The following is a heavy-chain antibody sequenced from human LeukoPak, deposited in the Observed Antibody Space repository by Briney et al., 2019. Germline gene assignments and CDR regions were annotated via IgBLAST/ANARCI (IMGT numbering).Heavy chain of an antibody. CDR1: GGSIGTYY. CDR2: IYVTGST. V-gene: IGHV4-59*08. CDR3: ARHIGGGIEDMDV. Sequence: SETLSLTCIVSGGSIGTYYWGWIRQSPGKGLEWIGYIYVTGSTRYNPYLQSRVTISVDTSRNQFFLKMSSVTAADTAVYYCARHIGGGIEDMDVWGTGTKVTVSS. J-gene: IGHJ6*03. D-gene: IGHD3-16*02.